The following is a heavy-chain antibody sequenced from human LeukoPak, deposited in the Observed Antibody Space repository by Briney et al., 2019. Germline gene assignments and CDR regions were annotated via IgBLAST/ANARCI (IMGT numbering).Heavy chain of an antibody. D-gene: IGHD2-2*01. CDR1: GGSFSGYS. CDR2: INHSGST. Sequence: SETLSLTCTVYGGSFSGYSWTWIRQPPGKGLEWIGEINHSGSTNYNPSPKSRVTISVDTSKNQFSLKLSSVTAADTAVYYCARGGYCSSTSCYKPFDYWGQGTLVTVSS. V-gene: IGHV4-34*01. CDR3: ARGGYCSSTSCYKPFDY. J-gene: IGHJ4*02.